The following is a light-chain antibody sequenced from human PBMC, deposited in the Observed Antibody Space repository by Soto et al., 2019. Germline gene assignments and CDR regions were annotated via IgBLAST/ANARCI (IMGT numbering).Light chain of an antibody. CDR2: GAS. CDR3: QQSYRTPRT. J-gene: IGKJ1*01. Sequence: EIVLTQSPGTLSLSPVERSTLSCRASQSVSNNYLAWYQQKPGQAPRLLIYGASNRATGIPDRFSGSGSGTDFTLTISSLQPEDFATYYCQQSYRTPRTFGQGTKVDIK. CDR1: QSVSNNY. V-gene: IGKV3-20*01.